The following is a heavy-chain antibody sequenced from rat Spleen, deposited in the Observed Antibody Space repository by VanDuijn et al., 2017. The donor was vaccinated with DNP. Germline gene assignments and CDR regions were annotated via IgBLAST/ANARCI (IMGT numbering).Heavy chain of an antibody. J-gene: IGHJ2*01. CDR1: GFSLTSYG. V-gene: IGHV2-41*01. D-gene: IGHD4-1*01. CDR3: ARDWDGYNIDY. Sequence: QVQLEESGPGLMQPSETLSLTCTVSGFSLTSYGVSWVRQPPGKGLEWMGVIWNNGGTRYNSALKSRLSFSKATSKSQVFLKLNSLQTEDSATYYCARDWDGYNIDYWGQGLMVTVSS. CDR2: IWNNGGT.